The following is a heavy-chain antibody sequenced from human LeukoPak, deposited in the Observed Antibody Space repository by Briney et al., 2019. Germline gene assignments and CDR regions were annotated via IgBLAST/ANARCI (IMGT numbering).Heavy chain of an antibody. CDR3: AKSTGWDTSGWPSDC. J-gene: IGHJ4*02. V-gene: IGHV3-23*01. D-gene: IGHD6-19*01. CDR1: GFTFSSYG. CDR2: ISGSGGWT. Sequence: GGSLRLSCAASGFTFSSYGMTWVRQAPGKGLEWDSVISGSGGWTYYADSVKGRFNISRDNSKNTLYLQMKSLRAKDTAVYYCAKSTGWDTSGWPSDCWGRGTLVTVSS.